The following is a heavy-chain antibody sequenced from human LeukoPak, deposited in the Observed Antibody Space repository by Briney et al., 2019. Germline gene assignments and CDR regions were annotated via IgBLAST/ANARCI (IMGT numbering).Heavy chain of an antibody. V-gene: IGHV3-7*02. J-gene: IGHJ6*02. D-gene: IGHD3-16*01. CDR3: AKNGGPHGMDV. Sequence: GGSLRLSCATSGFTFSSIWMSWVRQAPGKGLEWVANIKHDGSETNYVDSVKGRFTISRDNAKNSLHLQLNSLRVEDTAVYYCAKNGGPHGMDVWGQGTTVTVSS. CDR2: IKHDGSET. CDR1: GFTFSSIW.